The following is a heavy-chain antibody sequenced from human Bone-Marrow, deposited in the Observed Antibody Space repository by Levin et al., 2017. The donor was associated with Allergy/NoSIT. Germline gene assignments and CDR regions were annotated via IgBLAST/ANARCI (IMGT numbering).Heavy chain of an antibody. CDR1: GFNFTNAW. D-gene: IGHD2-15*01. Sequence: GESLKISCAASGFNFTNAWMSWVRQAPGKGLEWVGRIKSRNDGGTTDYAAPVKGRFIITKDVSKNTLYLQMNSLKTQDTAVYYCSTEGGHCSGGSCYLLPFYYGMDVWGQGTTVTVSS. CDR2: IKSRNDGGTT. J-gene: IGHJ6*02. V-gene: IGHV3-15*01. CDR3: STEGGHCSGGSCYLLPFYYGMDV.